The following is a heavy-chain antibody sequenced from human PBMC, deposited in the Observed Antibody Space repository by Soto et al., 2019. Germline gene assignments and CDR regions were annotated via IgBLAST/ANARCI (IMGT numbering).Heavy chain of an antibody. Sequence: GGSLRLSCAASGFTFSSYGMHWVRQAPGKGLEWVAVIWYDGSNKYYADSVKGRFTISRDNSKNTLYLQMNSLRAEDTAVYYCARDTDYGDTLFDYWGQGTLVTVSS. CDR1: GFTFSSYG. CDR3: ARDTDYGDTLFDY. V-gene: IGHV3-33*01. D-gene: IGHD4-17*01. CDR2: IWYDGSNK. J-gene: IGHJ4*02.